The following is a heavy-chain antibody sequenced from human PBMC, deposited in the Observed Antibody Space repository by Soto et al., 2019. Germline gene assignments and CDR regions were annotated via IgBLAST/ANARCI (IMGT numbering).Heavy chain of an antibody. CDR2: IDPSDSYT. CDR1: GYSFTSYW. V-gene: IGHV5-10-1*03. D-gene: IGHD3-3*01. Sequence: EVQLVQSGAEVKKPGESLRISCKGSGYSFTSYWISWVRQMPGKGLEWMGRIDPSDSYTNHSPSFQGHATISADKSISTAYLQWSSLKASDTAMYYCARHNMEWLLPGGGYFDLWGRGTLVTVSS. J-gene: IGHJ2*01. CDR3: ARHNMEWLLPGGGYFDL.